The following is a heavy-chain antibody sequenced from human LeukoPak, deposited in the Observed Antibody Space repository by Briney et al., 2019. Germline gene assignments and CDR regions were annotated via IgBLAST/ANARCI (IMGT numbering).Heavy chain of an antibody. CDR3: ARTTEGGYTYDYFYYYYMDV. J-gene: IGHJ6*03. D-gene: IGHD5-18*01. V-gene: IGHV3-53*01. Sequence: GGSLRLSCAASGFTVSSNYMSWVRQAPGKGLEWVSVIYSGGSTYYADSVKGRFTISRDNSKNTLYLQMNSLRAEDTAVYYCARTTEGGYTYDYFYYYYMDVWGKGTTVTISS. CDR1: GFTVSSNY. CDR2: IYSGGST.